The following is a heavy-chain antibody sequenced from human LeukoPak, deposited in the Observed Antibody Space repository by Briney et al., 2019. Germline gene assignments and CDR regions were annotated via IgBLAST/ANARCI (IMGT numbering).Heavy chain of an antibody. J-gene: IGHJ4*02. Sequence: SQTLSLTCAVSGGSISSGGYSWSWIRQPPGKGLEWIGYINHSGSTNYNPSLKSRVTISVDTSKNQFSLKLSSVTAADTAVYYCARYPQLDYWGQGTLVTVSS. V-gene: IGHV4-30-2*01. CDR1: GGSISSGGYS. CDR2: INHSGST. CDR3: ARYPQLDY.